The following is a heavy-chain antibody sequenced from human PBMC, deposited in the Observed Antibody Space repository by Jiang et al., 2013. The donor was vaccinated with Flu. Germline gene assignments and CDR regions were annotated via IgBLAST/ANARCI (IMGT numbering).Heavy chain of an antibody. J-gene: IGHJ4*02. Sequence: VQLLESGGGLVQPGGSLRLSCAASGFTFSSYYMCWVRQAPGKGLEWVANIKPDGSDKYYVDSVKGRFTISRDNAENSLYLQMNSLRPEDTAMYYCARDYGDNYWGQGTLV. V-gene: IGHV3-7*03. CDR3: ARDYGDNY. CDR2: IKPDGSDK. D-gene: IGHD4-17*01. CDR1: GFTFSSYY.